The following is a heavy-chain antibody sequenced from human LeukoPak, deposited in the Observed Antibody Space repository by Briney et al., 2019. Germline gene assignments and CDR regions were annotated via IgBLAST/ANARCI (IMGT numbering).Heavy chain of an antibody. J-gene: IGHJ6*03. CDR2: IRYDASYT. V-gene: IGHV3-30*02. Sequence: SGGSLRLSCAASGFTFSDSGMNWVRRAPGKGLEWLAFIRYDASYTYYAASVKGRFTISRDNSENTLYLQMNSLTREDTALYYCVKGRIHMDVWGKGTTVAISS. CDR1: GFTFSDSG. CDR3: VKGRIHMDV.